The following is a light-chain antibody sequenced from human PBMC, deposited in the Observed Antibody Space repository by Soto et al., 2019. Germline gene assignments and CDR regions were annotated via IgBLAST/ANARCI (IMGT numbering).Light chain of an antibody. CDR3: QRYGSSGT. CDR1: QSVSNNY. Sequence: ELLLTQSPATLPPSAGERATISCRASQSVSNNYLAWYQQTPGQAPSLLIYGASYRGAGIPDRCSGSGAGTDFTLTISRLEPEDVAVYYCQRYGSSGTFGQGTKVDIK. CDR2: GAS. V-gene: IGKV3-20*01. J-gene: IGKJ1*01.